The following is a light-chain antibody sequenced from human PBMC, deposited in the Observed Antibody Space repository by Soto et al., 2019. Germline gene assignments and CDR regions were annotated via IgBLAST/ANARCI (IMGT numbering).Light chain of an antibody. V-gene: IGKV1-5*01. J-gene: IGKJ4*01. CDR1: QGISNW. CDR2: DVS. CDR3: QQLNSYPLT. Sequence: DIQMTQSPSSVSASVGARVTITCRASQGISNWLAWYQQKPGKAPNLLIYDVSSLESGVPSRFSGSGSGTEFTLTISSLQPEDVAAYYCQQLNSYPLTLGGGTKVDIK.